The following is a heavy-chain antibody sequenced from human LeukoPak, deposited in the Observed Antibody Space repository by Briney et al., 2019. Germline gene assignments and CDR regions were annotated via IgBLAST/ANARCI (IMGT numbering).Heavy chain of an antibody. CDR1: GFSFSAYG. CDR2: IWYDGSSK. J-gene: IGHJ4*02. Sequence: GGSLRLSCAASGFSFSAYGVHWVRQAPGKGLEWVAVIWYDGSSKDYADSVKGRFTFSRDNSKNTLYLQINSLTVEDTAVYYCARSQSSSLIDYWGQGTLVTVSP. V-gene: IGHV3-33*01. D-gene: IGHD6-13*01. CDR3: ARSQSSSLIDY.